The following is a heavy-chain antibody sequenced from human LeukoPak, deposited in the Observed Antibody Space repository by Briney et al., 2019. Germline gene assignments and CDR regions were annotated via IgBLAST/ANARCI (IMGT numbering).Heavy chain of an antibody. CDR1: GFTFDDYA. V-gene: IGHV3-9*01. Sequence: GGSLRLSCAASGFTFDDYAMHWVRQAPGEGLEWVSGISWNSGSIGYADSVKGRFTISRDNAKNSLYLQMNSLRAEDTALYYCAKGLNRLRYFDWFDYWGQGTLVTVSS. CDR3: AKGLNRLRYFDWFDY. CDR2: ISWNSGSI. D-gene: IGHD3-9*01. J-gene: IGHJ5*01.